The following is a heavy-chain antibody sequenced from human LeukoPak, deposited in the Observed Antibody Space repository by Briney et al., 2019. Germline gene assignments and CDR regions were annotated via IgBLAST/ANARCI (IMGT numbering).Heavy chain of an antibody. V-gene: IGHV3-20*01. CDR2: INWNGGST. J-gene: IGHJ3*02. CDR3: ARNPNTAMVKDAFDI. CDR1: GFTFDDYG. Sequence: GGSLRLSCAASGFTFDDYGMSWVRQAPGKGLEWVSGINWNGGSTGYADSVKGRFTISRDNAKNSLYLQMNSLRAEGTALYHCARNPNTAMVKDAFDIWGQGTMVTVSS. D-gene: IGHD5-18*01.